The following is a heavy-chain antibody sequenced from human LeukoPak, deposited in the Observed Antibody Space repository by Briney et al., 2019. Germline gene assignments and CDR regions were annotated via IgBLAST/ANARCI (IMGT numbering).Heavy chain of an antibody. Sequence: GGSLTLSCAASQFTFSSYSMNGVRQAPGKGLEWVSSINRGATHIYYADSLRGRFIISRDDAKNSLYLQMNSLRAEDTAVYYCVRLRRNSDSSGYYYYYDYWGQGTLVTVSS. CDR1: QFTFSSYS. CDR3: VRLRRNSDSSGYYYYYDY. J-gene: IGHJ4*02. CDR2: INRGATHI. V-gene: IGHV3-21*01. D-gene: IGHD3-22*01.